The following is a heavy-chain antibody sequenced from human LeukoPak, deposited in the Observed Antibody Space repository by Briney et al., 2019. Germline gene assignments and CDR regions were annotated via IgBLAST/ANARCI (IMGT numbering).Heavy chain of an antibody. J-gene: IGHJ5*02. CDR3: ARVLVVPAAIPRGNWFDP. CDR2: IYYSGST. Sequence: SQTLSLTCTVSGGSISSGGYYWSWIRQHPGKGLEWIGYIYYSGSTYYSPSLKSRVTISVDTSKNQFSLKLSSVTAADTAVYYCARVLVVPAAIPRGNWFDPGGQGTLVTVSS. CDR1: GGSISSGGYY. V-gene: IGHV4-31*03. D-gene: IGHD2-2*02.